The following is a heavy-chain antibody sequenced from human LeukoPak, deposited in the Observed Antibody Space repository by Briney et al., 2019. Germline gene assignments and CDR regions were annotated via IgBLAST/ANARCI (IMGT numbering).Heavy chain of an antibody. Sequence: TSETLSLTCTVSGGSLSSYYWSWIRQPAGKGLEWIGRVYTSGSTNYNPSLKSRVTMSIDTSKNQFSLEVSSVTAADTAVYYCASPLDYGEYGYWGQGTLVTVSS. J-gene: IGHJ4*02. CDR3: ASPLDYGEYGY. CDR1: GGSLSSYY. D-gene: IGHD4-17*01. V-gene: IGHV4-4*07. CDR2: VYTSGST.